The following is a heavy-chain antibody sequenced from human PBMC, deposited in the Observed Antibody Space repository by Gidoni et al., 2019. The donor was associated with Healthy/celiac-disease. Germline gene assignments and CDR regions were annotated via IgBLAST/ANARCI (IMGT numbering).Heavy chain of an antibody. V-gene: IGHV4-34*01. D-gene: IGHD6-6*01. J-gene: IGHJ4*02. CDR3: ARGRRAARFLGAPDY. CDR2: INHSGST. CDR1: GGSFSGYY. Sequence: QVQLQQWGAGLLKPSETLSLTCAVYGGSFSGYYWSWIRQPPGKGLEWIGEINHSGSTNYNPSLESRVTISVDTSKNQFSLKLSSVTAADTAVYYCARGRRAARFLGAPDYWGQGTLVTVSS.